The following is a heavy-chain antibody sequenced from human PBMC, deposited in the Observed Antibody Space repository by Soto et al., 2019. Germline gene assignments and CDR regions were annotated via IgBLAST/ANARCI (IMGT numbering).Heavy chain of an antibody. CDR3: TKGATSHFDS. J-gene: IGHJ4*02. D-gene: IGHD3-16*01. V-gene: IGHV5-51*01. CDR1: GYRFTSSW. CDR2: VYPSDSDV. Sequence: VESLKISCQGSGYRFTSSWIGWLRQMPVKGLEWLGNVYPSDSDVRYSPSFEGRVTISADNSINTAYLHLLNLKASDTAIYYCTKGATSHFDSWGQGTRVTVSS.